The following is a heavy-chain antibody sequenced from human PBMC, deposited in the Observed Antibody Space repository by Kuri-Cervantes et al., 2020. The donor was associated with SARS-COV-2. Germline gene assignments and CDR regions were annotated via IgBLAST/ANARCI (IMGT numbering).Heavy chain of an antibody. V-gene: IGHV1-2*06. D-gene: IGHD3-10*01. CDR3: ARARFGDYLDAFDI. Sequence: ASVKVSCKASGYTFTGYYMHWVRQAPGQGLEWMGRINPNSGGTNYAQKFQGRVTVTRDTSISTAYMELSRLRSDDTAVYYCARARFGDYLDAFDIWGQGTMVTVSS. J-gene: IGHJ3*02. CDR2: INPNSGGT. CDR1: GYTFTGYY.